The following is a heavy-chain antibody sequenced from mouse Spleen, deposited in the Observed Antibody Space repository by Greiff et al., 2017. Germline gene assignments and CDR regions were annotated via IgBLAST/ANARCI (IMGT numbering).Heavy chain of an antibody. CDR2: INPGSGGT. V-gene: IGHV1-54*01. CDR3: ARSGQLGLPDYFDY. D-gene: IGHD3-2*01. J-gene: IGHJ2*01. CDR1: GYAFTNYL. Sequence: QVQLQQSGAELVKPGTSVKVSCKASGYAFTNYLIEWVKQRPGQGLEWIGVINPGSGGTNYNEKFKGKATLTADKSSSTAYMQLSSLTSEDSAVYFCARSGQLGLPDYFDYWGQGTTLTVSS.